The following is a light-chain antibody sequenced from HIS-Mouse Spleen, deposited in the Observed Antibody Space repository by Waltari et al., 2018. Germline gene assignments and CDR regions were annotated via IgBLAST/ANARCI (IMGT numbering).Light chain of an antibody. Sequence: EIVLTQSPATLSLSPGERATLSCRASQSVSSYLAWYQQKPGQAPRLLIYDASNRATGIPARFSGSGSGKDFTHTISSLEPEDFAVYYCQQRSNWPITFGQGTRLEIK. CDR1: QSVSSY. V-gene: IGKV3-11*01. J-gene: IGKJ5*01. CDR3: QQRSNWPIT. CDR2: DAS.